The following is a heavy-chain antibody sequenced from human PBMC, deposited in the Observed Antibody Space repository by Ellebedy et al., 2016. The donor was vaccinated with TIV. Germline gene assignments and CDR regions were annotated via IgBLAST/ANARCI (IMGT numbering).Heavy chain of an antibody. CDR3: ARGLRMGRSGYYPDY. V-gene: IGHV3-33*01. CDR1: GFTFSSYG. CDR2: IWYDGGNK. Sequence: PGGSLRLSCAASGFTFSSYGMLWVRQAPGQGLEWVAVIWYDGGNKYYADSVKGRFTVSRDNSKSTVHLQMNSLRADDTAVYYCARGLRMGRSGYYPDYWGQGTLVTVSS. D-gene: IGHD3-22*01. J-gene: IGHJ4*02.